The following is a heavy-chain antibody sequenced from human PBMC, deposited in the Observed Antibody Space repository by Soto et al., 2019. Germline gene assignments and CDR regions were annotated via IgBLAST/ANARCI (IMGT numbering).Heavy chain of an antibody. D-gene: IGHD3-3*02. CDR1: GGSMSSSSYY. V-gene: IGHV4-39*01. CDR2: IYYSGTT. CDR3: ASPKIAFYNWFDP. J-gene: IGHJ5*02. Sequence: QLQLQESGPGLVKPSETLSLTCTVSGGSMSSSSYYWGWIRQPPGKGLEWIGSIYYSGTTYYNPSPKTRATISVHTSKHQFSLHLSPVTAADTAVYYCASPKIAFYNWFDPWGQGTLVTVSS.